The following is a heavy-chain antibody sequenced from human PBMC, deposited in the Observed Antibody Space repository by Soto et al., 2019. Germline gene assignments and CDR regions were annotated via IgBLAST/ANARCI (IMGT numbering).Heavy chain of an antibody. V-gene: IGHV3-23*01. CDR1: GFTFSSYA. Sequence: EVQLLESGGGLVQPGGSLRLSCAASGFTFSSYALSWVRQAPGKGLEWVSAISGSGGNTYYADSVKGRFTISRDNSKNTVYLQVNSLSVEDTAVYYCAGYSSSSVTYYYYGMDVWGEGTTVTVSS. CDR3: AGYSSSSVTYYYYGMDV. J-gene: IGHJ6*04. CDR2: ISGSGGNT. D-gene: IGHD6-6*01.